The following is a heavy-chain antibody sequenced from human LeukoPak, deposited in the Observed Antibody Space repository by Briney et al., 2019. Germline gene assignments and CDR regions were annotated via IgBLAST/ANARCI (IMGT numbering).Heavy chain of an antibody. CDR1: GGTFSSYA. CDR2: IIPIFGTA. V-gene: IGHV1-69*13. Sequence: SVKVSCKASGGTFSSYAISWVRQAPGQGLEWMGGIIPIFGTANYAQKFQGRVTITADESTSTAYMELSSLRAEDTAVYYCASPGIAVAGPFDYWGQGTLVTVSS. D-gene: IGHD6-19*01. J-gene: IGHJ4*02. CDR3: ASPGIAVAGPFDY.